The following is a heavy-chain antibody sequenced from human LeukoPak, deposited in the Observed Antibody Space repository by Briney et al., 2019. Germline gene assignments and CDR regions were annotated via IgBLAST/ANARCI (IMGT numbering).Heavy chain of an antibody. Sequence: GASVKVSCKASGYTFSYGITWVRQAPGQGLEWMGWISAYNGNTNSAQKLQGRVTMTIDTSTSIAYMELRSLRSDDTAVYYCARSPGGYPHWLDPWAREPWSPSPQ. V-gene: IGHV1-18*01. J-gene: IGHJ5*02. D-gene: IGHD3-16*01. CDR1: GYTFSYG. CDR2: ISAYNGNT. CDR3: ARSPGGYPHWLDP.